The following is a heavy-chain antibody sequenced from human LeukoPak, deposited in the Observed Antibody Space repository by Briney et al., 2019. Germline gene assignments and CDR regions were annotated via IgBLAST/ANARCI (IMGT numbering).Heavy chain of an antibody. CDR2: IKSDGSST. CDR1: GFTFRSYW. D-gene: IGHD6-19*01. V-gene: IGHV3-74*01. CDR3: ARRGAVAGTFDL. J-gene: IGHJ2*01. Sequence: GGSLRLSCAASGFTFRSYWMNWVRKVPGKGLVWVSRIKSDGSSTSYADSVKGRFTISRDNAKNTLYLQMNSLRDEDTALYYCARRGAVAGTFDLWGRGTLVTVSS.